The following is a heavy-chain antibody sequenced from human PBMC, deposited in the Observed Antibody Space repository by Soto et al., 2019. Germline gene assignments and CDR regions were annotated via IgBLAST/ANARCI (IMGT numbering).Heavy chain of an antibody. CDR1: GFTVCNYV. J-gene: IGHJ4*02. D-gene: IGHD5-12*01. V-gene: IGHV3-33*01. CDR3: ATPYGGVDFDY. Sequence: GGSLSLSCAACGFTVCNYVMPWVRQAPGKGLEWVAVIWYDGSNKYYADSVKGRFTISRDNSESTLFLQMISLRAEDTAMYYCATPYGGVDFDYWVQGALVTVSP. CDR2: IWYDGSNK.